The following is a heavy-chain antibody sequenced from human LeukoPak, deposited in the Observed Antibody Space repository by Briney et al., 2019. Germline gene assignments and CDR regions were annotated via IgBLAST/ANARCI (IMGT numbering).Heavy chain of an antibody. CDR1: GYTFTSYG. CDR3: ATDTSYSWYDTFGEY. V-gene: IGHV1-18*01. J-gene: IGHJ4*02. D-gene: IGHD6-13*01. Sequence: ASVKVSCKASGYTFTSYGISWVRQAPGQGLEWMGWISGSNGNTDYAQKFQGRVTMTTDTSTTTAYMELRSLRSDDTAVYYCATDTSYSWYDTFGEYWGQGTLVTVSS. CDR2: ISGSNGNT.